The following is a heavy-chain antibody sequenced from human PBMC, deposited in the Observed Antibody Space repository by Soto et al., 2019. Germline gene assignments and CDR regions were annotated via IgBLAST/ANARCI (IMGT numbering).Heavy chain of an antibody. CDR3: ANSFRKTEQLVYYYYYYGMDV. V-gene: IGHV4-30-4*01. CDR2: IYYSGST. J-gene: IGHJ6*02. CDR1: GGSISSGDYY. D-gene: IGHD6-13*01. Sequence: PSETLSLTCTVSGGSISSGDYYWSWIRQPPGKGLEWIGYIYYSGSTYYNPSLKSRVTISVDTSKNQFSLKLSSVTAADTAVYYCANSFRKTEQLVYYYYYYGMDVWGQGTTVTVSS.